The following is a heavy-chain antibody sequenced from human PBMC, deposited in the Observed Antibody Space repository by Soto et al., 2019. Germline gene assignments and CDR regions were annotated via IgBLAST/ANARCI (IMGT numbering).Heavy chain of an antibody. V-gene: IGHV5-51*01. CDR2: IYPGDSDT. J-gene: IGHJ3*02. Sequence: GESLKISCKGSGYSFTSYWIGWVRQMPGKGLGWMGIIYPGDSDTRYSPSFQGQVTISADKSISTAYLQWSSLKASDTAMYYCAVIAVAAEDAFDIWGQGTMVTVSS. CDR1: GYSFTSYW. CDR3: AVIAVAAEDAFDI. D-gene: IGHD6-19*01.